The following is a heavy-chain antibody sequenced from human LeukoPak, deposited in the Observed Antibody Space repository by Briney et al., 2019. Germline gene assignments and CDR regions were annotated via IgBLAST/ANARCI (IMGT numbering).Heavy chain of an antibody. CDR2: ISSSSTI. CDR1: GFTFSSYS. Sequence: GGSLRLSCAASGFTFSSYSMNWVRQAPGKGLEWVSYISSSSTIYYADSVKGRFTISRDNAKNSLYLQMNSLRDEDTAVYYCARVNGSGRYPSDYWGQGTLVTVSS. V-gene: IGHV3-48*02. D-gene: IGHD3-10*01. CDR3: ARVNGSGRYPSDY. J-gene: IGHJ4*02.